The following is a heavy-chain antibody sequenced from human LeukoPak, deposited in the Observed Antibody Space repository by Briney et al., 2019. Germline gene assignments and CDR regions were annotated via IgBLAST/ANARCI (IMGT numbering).Heavy chain of an antibody. CDR1: GFTFSSYA. CDR3: AKDFSSIAARRPDYYYYYGMDV. Sequence: PGGSLRLSCAASGFTFSSYAMSWVRQAPGKGLEWVAVISYDGSNKYYADSVKGRFTISRDNSKNTLYLQMNSLRAEDTAVYYCAKDFSSIAARRPDYYYYYGMDVWGQGTTVTVSS. CDR2: ISYDGSNK. D-gene: IGHD6-6*01. V-gene: IGHV3-30*18. J-gene: IGHJ6*02.